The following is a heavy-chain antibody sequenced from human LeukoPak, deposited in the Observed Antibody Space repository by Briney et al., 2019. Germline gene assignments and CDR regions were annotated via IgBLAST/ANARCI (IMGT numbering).Heavy chain of an antibody. CDR3: PRAQQLRFDY. CDR2: INHSGST. Sequence: SETLSLTCAVYGGSFSGYYWSWIRQPPGKGLEWIGEINHSGSTNYNPSLKSRVTISVDTSKNQFSLKLSSVTAADTAVYYCPRAQQLRFDYWGQGTLVTVSS. J-gene: IGHJ4*02. CDR1: GGSFSGYY. V-gene: IGHV4-34*01. D-gene: IGHD6-13*01.